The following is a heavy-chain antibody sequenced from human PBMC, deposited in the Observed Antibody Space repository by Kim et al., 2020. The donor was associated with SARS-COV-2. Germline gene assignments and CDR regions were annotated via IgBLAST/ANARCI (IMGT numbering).Heavy chain of an antibody. V-gene: IGHV4-39*01. CDR2: T. CDR3: ERSYRLDWFDP. D-gene: IGHD1-26*01. Sequence: TCNSPSLKSRVAISVDTSKNQFSLKLSSVTAADTAVYYCERSYRLDWFDPWGQGTLVTVSS. J-gene: IGHJ5*02.